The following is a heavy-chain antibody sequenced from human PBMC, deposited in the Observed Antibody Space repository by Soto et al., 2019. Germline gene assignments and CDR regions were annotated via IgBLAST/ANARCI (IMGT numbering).Heavy chain of an antibody. D-gene: IGHD3-3*01. Sequence: EILALPCSLAGETISGYYWSWIRQPAGKGLEWIGRIYSSGNTKYNPSLQSRVTMSLDTSNNQFSLRLTSVTAADTAVYYCARVQRFSDWFDPWGQGTLVRVSS. CDR2: IYSSGNT. V-gene: IGHV4-4*07. CDR1: GETISGYY. J-gene: IGHJ5*02. CDR3: ARVQRFSDWFDP.